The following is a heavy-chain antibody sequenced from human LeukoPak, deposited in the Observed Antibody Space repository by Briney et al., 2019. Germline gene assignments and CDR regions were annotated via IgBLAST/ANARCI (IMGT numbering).Heavy chain of an antibody. V-gene: IGHV3-49*04. CDR3: VRETGWPATPDL. CDR1: GFNFGEYG. CDR2: TRGGVYGGTT. Sequence: SGGSLRLSCRGSGFNFGEYGVSWVRQAPGKGLEWVGLTRGGVYGGTTEYAASVEARFRISRDDSKASAYLQMDGLTSEDTALYYCVRETGWPATPDLWGQGTLVIVSS. D-gene: IGHD2-15*01. J-gene: IGHJ5*02.